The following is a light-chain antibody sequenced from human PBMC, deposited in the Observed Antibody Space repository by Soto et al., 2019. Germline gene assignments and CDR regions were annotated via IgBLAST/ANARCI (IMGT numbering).Light chain of an antibody. CDR1: QSVSSN. V-gene: IGKV3-15*01. CDR2: GAS. J-gene: IGKJ4*01. CDR3: QQYNNWLPLT. Sequence: EIVMTQSPATLSVSPGERATLSCRASQSVSSNLAWYQHKPGHDPGLLIYGASTRATSIPAKLRVSGSGTEFTVTGTSLQSEDFAVYYCQQYNNWLPLTFGGRAKVEIK.